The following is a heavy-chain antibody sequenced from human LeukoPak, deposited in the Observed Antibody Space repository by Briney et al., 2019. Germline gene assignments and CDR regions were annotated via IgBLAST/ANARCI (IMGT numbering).Heavy chain of an antibody. D-gene: IGHD4-17*01. V-gene: IGHV1-8*01. CDR2: MNPNSGNT. Sequence: GASVKVSCKASGYTFTSYDINWVRQATGQGLEWMGWMNPNSGNTGYAQKFQGRVTMTRNTSISTAYMELSSLRSDDTAVYYCARDEGMTTVTTDGDYWGQGTLVTVSS. J-gene: IGHJ4*02. CDR1: GYTFTSYD. CDR3: ARDEGMTTVTTDGDY.